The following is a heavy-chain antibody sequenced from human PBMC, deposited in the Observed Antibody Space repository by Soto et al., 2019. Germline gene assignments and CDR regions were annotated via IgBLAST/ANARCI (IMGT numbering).Heavy chain of an antibody. CDR2: ISAYSGDT. CDR3: ARHSRSDYGSGSPPWDHWFDP. Sequence: QVQLVQSGAEVKKPGASVRVSCRASGYTFINYGVSWVRQAPGQGLEWRGWISAYSGDTNYVESFQGRVTMTTDTSTSTAYMELRSLKSDDTAVYFCARHSRSDYGSGSPPWDHWFDPWGQGTLVTVSS. V-gene: IGHV1-18*01. CDR1: GYTFINYG. D-gene: IGHD3-10*01. J-gene: IGHJ5*02.